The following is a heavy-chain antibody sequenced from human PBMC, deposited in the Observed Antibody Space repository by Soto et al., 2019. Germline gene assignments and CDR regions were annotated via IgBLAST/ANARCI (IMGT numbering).Heavy chain of an antibody. V-gene: IGHV4-31*03. J-gene: IGHJ4*02. CDR1: GGSISSGGYY. CDR2: IYYSGST. D-gene: IGHD2-15*01. CDR3: ARENCSGGSCHYFDY. Sequence: PSETLSLTCTVSGGSISSGGYYWSWIRQHPGKGLEWIGYIYYSGSTYYNPSLKSRVTISVDTSKNQFSLKLSSVTAADTAVYYCARENCSGGSCHYFDYWGQGTLVTVSS.